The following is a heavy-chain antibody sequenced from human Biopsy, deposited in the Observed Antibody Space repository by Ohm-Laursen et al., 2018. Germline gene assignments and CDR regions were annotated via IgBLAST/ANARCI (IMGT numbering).Heavy chain of an antibody. D-gene: IGHD1-1*01. Sequence: EASVKVSRKVSGYTLTELSMHWVRQAPGKGLEWMGGFAPENGKTVYAQNFQARVSMTEDTSTDTAYMELRSLRSEDTAVYYCAADINVWNVNYWGQGTQVTVSS. CDR1: GYTLTELS. CDR2: FAPENGKT. J-gene: IGHJ4*02. CDR3: AADINVWNVNY. V-gene: IGHV1-24*01.